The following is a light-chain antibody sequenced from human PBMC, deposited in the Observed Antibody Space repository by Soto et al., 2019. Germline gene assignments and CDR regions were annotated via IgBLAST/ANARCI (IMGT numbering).Light chain of an antibody. CDR1: QSVRTY. Sequence: DIVLTQSPATLSLSPGERATLSCRASQSVRTYLAWYQQKPGQAPRLLIYGAFNRATGIPARFSGSGSGTDFTLTISSLEPEDSAIYYCQQRNIWPPVTFGQGTRLEIK. CDR2: GAF. V-gene: IGKV3-11*01. J-gene: IGKJ5*01. CDR3: QQRNIWPPVT.